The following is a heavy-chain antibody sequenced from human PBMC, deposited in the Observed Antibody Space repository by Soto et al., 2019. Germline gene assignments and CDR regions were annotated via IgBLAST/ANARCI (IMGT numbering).Heavy chain of an antibody. CDR1: GFLIRNNY. D-gene: IGHD3-22*01. V-gene: IGHV3-53*01. CDR2: IYSDGST. CDR3: ARARYDSSGYYFDY. J-gene: IGHJ4*02. Sequence: WRSQRLSCAAAGFLIRNNYMSWISKAPGKGLEWVSVIYSDGSTHYTDSVKDRFIISRDISKNPLYLQMNSLRAEDTAVYYCARARYDSSGYYFDYWGQGALVSVSS.